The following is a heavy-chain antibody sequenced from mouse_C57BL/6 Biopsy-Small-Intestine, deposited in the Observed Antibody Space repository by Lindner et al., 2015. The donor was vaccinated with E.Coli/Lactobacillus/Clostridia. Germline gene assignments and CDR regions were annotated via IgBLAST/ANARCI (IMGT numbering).Heavy chain of an antibody. CDR3: ATSYDEWFAY. D-gene: IGHD2-12*01. CDR2: INPYYGST. V-gene: IGHV1-39*01. Sequence: VQLQESGAELVKPGASVKISCKASGYSFTGYIMNWMKQSHGKSLEWIGNINPYYGSTNFNQRFRGKATLTVDKSSNTAYMQLNSLTSEDSAVYYCATSYDEWFAYWGQGTLVTVSA. J-gene: IGHJ3*01. CDR1: GYSFTGYI.